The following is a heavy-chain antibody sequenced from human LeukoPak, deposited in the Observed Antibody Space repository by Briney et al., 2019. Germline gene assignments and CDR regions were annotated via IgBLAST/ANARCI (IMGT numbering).Heavy chain of an antibody. CDR2: ITSSGDDI. Sequence: GGSLRLSCAAAGFTFSDYYMSWIRQAPRKGLEWVAYITSSGDDIYYADSVKGRFTISRDNAKNALFLRMSSLRVEDTATYYCASDIVATSGDFWGQGTLVSVSS. CDR3: ASDIVATSGDF. J-gene: IGHJ4*02. CDR1: GFTFSDYY. D-gene: IGHD5-12*01. V-gene: IGHV3-11*01.